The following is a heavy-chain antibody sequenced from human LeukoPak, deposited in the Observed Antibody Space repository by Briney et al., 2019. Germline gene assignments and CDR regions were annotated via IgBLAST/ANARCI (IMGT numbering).Heavy chain of an antibody. D-gene: IGHD2-8*01. J-gene: IGHJ4*02. CDR3: TRHQWWLAPRNFDY. CDR1: GGSISSSSYY. CDR2: IYHSGST. V-gene: IGHV4-39*01. Sequence: SETLSLTCTVSGGSISSSSYYWGWLRQPPGKGLEWIGSIYHSGSTYYNPSLKSRVTISVDTSKNQFSLKLSSVTAADMAVYYCTRHQWWLAPRNFDYWGQGTLVTVSS.